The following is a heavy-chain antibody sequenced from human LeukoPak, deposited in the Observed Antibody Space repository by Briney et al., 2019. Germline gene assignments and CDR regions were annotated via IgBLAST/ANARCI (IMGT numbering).Heavy chain of an antibody. V-gene: IGHV3-30*04. D-gene: IGHD3-22*01. CDR2: ISYDGSNK. CDR3: ARDPRDYYDSSGYYYFYYYYGMDV. Sequence: PGGSLRLSCAASGFTFSSYAMHWVRQAPGKGLEWVAVISYDGSNKYYADSVKGRFTISRDNSKNTPYLQMNSLRAEDTAVYCCARDPRDYYDSSGYYYFYYYYGMDVWGQGTTVTVSS. CDR1: GFTFSSYA. J-gene: IGHJ6*02.